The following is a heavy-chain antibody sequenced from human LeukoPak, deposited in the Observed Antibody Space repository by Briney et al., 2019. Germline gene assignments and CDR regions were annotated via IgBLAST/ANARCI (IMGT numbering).Heavy chain of an antibody. D-gene: IGHD4-17*01. CDR2: ISPYKGDT. CDR3: TRDKYGDYVGRYFQH. Sequence: ASAKVSCKASGYTFTNYGLNWVRQAPGQGLEWMGWISPYKGDTHYAQKLQARVTMTTDTSTSTAYMELRSLRSDDTAVYYCTRDKYGDYVGRYFQHWGQGTLVTVSS. V-gene: IGHV1-18*01. CDR1: GYTFTNYG. J-gene: IGHJ1*01.